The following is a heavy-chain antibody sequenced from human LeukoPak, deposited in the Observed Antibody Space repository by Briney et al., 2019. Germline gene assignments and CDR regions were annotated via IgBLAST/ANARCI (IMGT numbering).Heavy chain of an antibody. Sequence: GGSLRLSCAASGFTLNNAWMSWVRQAPGKGLEWLGRIKRETDGGTIDYAAPVKGRFTISRDDSKNTLYLQMNSLKTEDTAVYYCTTTPAPFWSGLVYGMDVWGQGTTVTVSS. V-gene: IGHV3-15*01. CDR1: GFTLNNAW. D-gene: IGHD3-3*01. CDR2: IKRETDGGTI. CDR3: TTTPAPFWSGLVYGMDV. J-gene: IGHJ6*02.